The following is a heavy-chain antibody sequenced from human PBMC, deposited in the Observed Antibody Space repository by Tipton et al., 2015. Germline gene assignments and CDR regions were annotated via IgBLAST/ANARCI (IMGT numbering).Heavy chain of an antibody. CDR2: ISGSGGTT. D-gene: IGHD3-9*01. J-gene: IGHJ4*02. V-gene: IGHV3-23*01. CDR3: AKGGYFATTGYNY. CDR1: GFTFKNYA. Sequence: SLRLSCAGSGFTFKNYAMSWVRQAPGKGLEWVAGISGSGGTTNYVDSVKGRFTISRDNSKNTPYLQLSTLRVEDTAVYYCAKGGYFATTGYNYWGQGTLVTVSS.